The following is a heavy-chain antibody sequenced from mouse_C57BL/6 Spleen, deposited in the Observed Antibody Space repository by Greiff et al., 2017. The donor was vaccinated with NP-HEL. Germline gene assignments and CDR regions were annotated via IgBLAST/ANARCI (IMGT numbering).Heavy chain of an antibody. CDR1: GFTFSDYG. CDR3: ARDGYYEYFDY. CDR2: ISSGSSTI. D-gene: IGHD2-3*01. Sequence: EVKVEESGGGLVKPGGSLKLSCAASGFTFSDYGMHWVRQAPEKGPEWVAYISSGSSTIYYADTVKGRFTISRDNAKNTLFLQMTSLRSEDTAMYYCARDGYYEYFDYWGQGTTLTVSS. V-gene: IGHV5-17*01. J-gene: IGHJ2*01.